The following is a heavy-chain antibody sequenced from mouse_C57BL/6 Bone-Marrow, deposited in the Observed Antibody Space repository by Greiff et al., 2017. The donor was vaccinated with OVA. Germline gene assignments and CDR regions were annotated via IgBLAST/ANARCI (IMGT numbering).Heavy chain of an antibody. CDR2: IYPGSGST. CDR3: ARASYYYGSSYSYYFDY. Sequence: VQLQQPGAELVKPGASVKMSCKASGYTFTSYWITWVKQRPGQGLEWIGDIYPGSGSTNYNEKFKSKATLTVDTSSSTAYMQLSSLTSEDSAVYYCARASYYYGSSYSYYFDYWGQGTTLTVSS. J-gene: IGHJ2*01. CDR1: GYTFTSYW. V-gene: IGHV1-55*01. D-gene: IGHD1-1*01.